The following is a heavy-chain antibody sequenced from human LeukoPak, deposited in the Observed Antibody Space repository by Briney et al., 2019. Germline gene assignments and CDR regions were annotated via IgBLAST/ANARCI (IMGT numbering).Heavy chain of an antibody. CDR3: ASFRGYSSGWYWRY. Sequence: SETLSLTCTVSGASISSSSYYWGWIRQPPGTGLEWIGSIYYSGSTYYNPSLKSRVTISVDTSKNQFSLKLSSVTAADTAVYYCASFRGYSSGWYWRYWGQGTLVTVSS. D-gene: IGHD6-19*01. V-gene: IGHV4-39*01. CDR1: GASISSSSYY. J-gene: IGHJ4*02. CDR2: IYYSGST.